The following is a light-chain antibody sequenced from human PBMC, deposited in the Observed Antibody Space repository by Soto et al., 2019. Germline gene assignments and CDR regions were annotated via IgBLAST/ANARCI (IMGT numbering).Light chain of an antibody. CDR3: SSYAVSDNFV. J-gene: IGLJ2*01. Sequence: SVLTQPPSASGSPGQAVPISCTGTSSDVGDYKYGSLDQQHPGKAPKLMIYEVSKRPSGVPDRFSGSKSGNTPSLTVSGLQDEDEADYYCSSYAVSDNFVFGGGTKLTVL. CDR1: SSDVGDYKY. V-gene: IGLV2-8*01. CDR2: EVS.